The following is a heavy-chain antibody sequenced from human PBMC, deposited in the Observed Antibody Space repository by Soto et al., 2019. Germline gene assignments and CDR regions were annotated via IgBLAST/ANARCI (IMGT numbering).Heavy chain of an antibody. J-gene: IGHJ4*02. V-gene: IGHV4-31*02. CDR1: GGSITGADYY. Sequence: PSETLSLTCTASGGSITGADYYWSWIRQPPGKGLEWIGYISYRGRTYYNPSLKSRLTISLDTSKNQFSLRLTSVTVADTAVYYCARSVRLGDLSFMYWSPATLVTVSS. CDR3: ARSVRLGDLSFMY. CDR2: ISYRGRT. D-gene: IGHD3-16*02.